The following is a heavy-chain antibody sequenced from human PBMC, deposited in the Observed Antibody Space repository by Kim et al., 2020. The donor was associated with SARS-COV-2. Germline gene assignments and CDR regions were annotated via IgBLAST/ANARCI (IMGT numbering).Heavy chain of an antibody. J-gene: IGHJ6*04. D-gene: IGHD3-3*01. CDR1: GYTFSNYG. CDR2: ISAYNGNT. CDR3: ARGGRITIFGVVVDV. V-gene: IGHV1-18*01. Sequence: ASVKVSCKASGYTFSNYGISWVRQAPGQGLEWMGWISAYNGNTNYAQKLQGRVTITTDTSTSTAYMELRSLSSDDTAVYYCARGGRITIFGVVVDVWGKGTTVTVSS.